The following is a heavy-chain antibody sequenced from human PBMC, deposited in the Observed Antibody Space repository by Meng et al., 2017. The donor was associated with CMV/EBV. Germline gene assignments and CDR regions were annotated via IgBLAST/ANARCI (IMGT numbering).Heavy chain of an antibody. J-gene: IGHJ3*02. Sequence: GESLKISCAASGFTFSNAWMSWVRQAPGKGLEWVGRIKSKTDGGTTDYAAPVKGRFTISRDDSKNTLYLQMNSLRAEDTAVYYCTRVGHDVFDIWGQGTMVTVSS. CDR2: IKSKTDGGTT. V-gene: IGHV3-15*01. CDR1: GFTFSNAW. CDR3: TRVGHDVFDI.